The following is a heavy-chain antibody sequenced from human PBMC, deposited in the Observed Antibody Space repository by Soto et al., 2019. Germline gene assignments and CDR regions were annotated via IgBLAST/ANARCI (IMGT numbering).Heavy chain of an antibody. CDR3: AKSYYDFWSGYSFPDY. V-gene: IGHV3-30*18. CDR2: ISYNGSNE. J-gene: IGHJ4*02. Sequence: ESGGGVVQPGRSLRLSCAASGFTFSNYAMHWVRQAPGKGLEWVALISYNGSNEDYSDSVKGRISISRDNSKDTLYLQMNSLRAEDTAVYYCAKSYYDFWSGYSFPDYWGQGTLVTVSS. CDR1: GFTFSNYA. D-gene: IGHD3-3*01.